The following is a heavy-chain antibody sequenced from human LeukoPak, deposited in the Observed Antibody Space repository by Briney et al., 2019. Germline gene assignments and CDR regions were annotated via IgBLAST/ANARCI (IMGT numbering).Heavy chain of an antibody. V-gene: IGHV3-74*01. Sequence: GGSLRLSCAASGFTFSSYWMHWVRQAPGKGLVWVSRINSDGSSTSYADSVKGRFTISRDNAKNSLYLQMNSLRAEDTAVYYCARGPPGGYYITGRAFDIWGQGTMVTVSS. CDR1: GFTFSSYW. CDR2: INSDGSST. CDR3: ARGPPGGYYITGRAFDI. D-gene: IGHD3-22*01. J-gene: IGHJ3*02.